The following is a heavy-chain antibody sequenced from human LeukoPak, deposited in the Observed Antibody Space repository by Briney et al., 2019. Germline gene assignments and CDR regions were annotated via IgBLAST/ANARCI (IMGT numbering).Heavy chain of an antibody. CDR1: GFTFSSYE. CDR3: ARSPQTYYDILTGYHPPHYFDY. D-gene: IGHD3-9*01. Sequence: PGGSLRLSCAASGFTFSSYEMNWVRQAPGKGLEWVSYISSSGSTIYCADSVKGRFTISRDNAKNSLYLQMNSLRAEDTAVYYCARSPQTYYDILTGYHPPHYFDYWGQGTLVTVSS. V-gene: IGHV3-48*03. CDR2: ISSSGSTI. J-gene: IGHJ4*02.